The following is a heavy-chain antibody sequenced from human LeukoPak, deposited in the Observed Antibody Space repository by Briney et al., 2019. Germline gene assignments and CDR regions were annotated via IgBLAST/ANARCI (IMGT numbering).Heavy chain of an antibody. J-gene: IGHJ4*02. D-gene: IGHD1-26*01. CDR3: ARDVGATPGYFDY. CDR1: GGSISSGTYY. Sequence: SETPSLNGTVSGGSISSGTYYWSWIRQPAGKGLEWIGRIYTSGSTNYNPSLKSRVTISVDTSKNQFSLKLSSVTAADTAVYYCARDVGATPGYFDYWGQGTLVTVSS. CDR2: IYTSGST. V-gene: IGHV4-61*02.